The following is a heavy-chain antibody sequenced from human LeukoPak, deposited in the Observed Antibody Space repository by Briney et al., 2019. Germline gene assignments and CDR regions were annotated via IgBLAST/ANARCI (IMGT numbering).Heavy chain of an antibody. V-gene: IGHV3-30*03. J-gene: IGHJ4*02. CDR2: ISYDGSNK. CDR1: GFTFSSYG. Sequence: GGSLRLSCAASGFTFSSYGMHWVRQAPGKGLEWVAVISYDGSNKYYADSVKGRFTISRDNSKNTLYLQMNSLRAEDTAVYYCASQSNYYDSSGYEDYWGQGTLVTVSS. CDR3: ASQSNYYDSSGYEDY. D-gene: IGHD3-22*01.